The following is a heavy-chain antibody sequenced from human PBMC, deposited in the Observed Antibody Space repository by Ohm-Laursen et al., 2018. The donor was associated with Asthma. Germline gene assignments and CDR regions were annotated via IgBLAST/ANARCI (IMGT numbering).Heavy chain of an antibody. J-gene: IGHJ6*02. D-gene: IGHD2-2*01. V-gene: IGHV3-9*01. CDR1: GFTFGDYA. CDR3: ARSPPPPYCSSTSCYGYYYYYYGMDV. CDR2: ISWNSGSI. Sequence: SLSLSCSASGFTFGDYAMHWVRQAPGKGLEWVSGISWNSGSIGYADSVKGRFTIPRDNAKNSLYLQMNSLRDEDTDVYYCARSPPPPYCSSTSCYGYYYYYYGMDVWGQGTTVTVSS.